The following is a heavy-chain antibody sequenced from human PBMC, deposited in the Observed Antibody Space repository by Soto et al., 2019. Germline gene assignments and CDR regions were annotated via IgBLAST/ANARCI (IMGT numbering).Heavy chain of an antibody. J-gene: IGHJ4*02. CDR1: GFTFSRYA. V-gene: IGHV3-30-3*01. D-gene: IGHD3-22*01. Sequence: SVGGVVQPGRSLRLSCAASGFTFSRYAMHWVRQAPGKGLEWVAVISYDGSNKYYADSVKGRFTISRDNSKNTLYLQMNSLRAEDTAVYYCASVRRDSSGYEYWGQGTLVTVSS. CDR2: ISYDGSNK. CDR3: ASVRRDSSGYEY.